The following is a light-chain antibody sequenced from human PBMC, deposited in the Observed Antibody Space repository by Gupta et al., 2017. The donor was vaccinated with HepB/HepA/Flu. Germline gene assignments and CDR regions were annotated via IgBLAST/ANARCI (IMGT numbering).Light chain of an antibody. V-gene: IGKV1-39*01. Sequence: DIQMTQYPSSLSASVGDRVTITCRASQSISSYLNWYQQKPGKAPKLLIYAASSLQSGVPSRFSGSASGTDFTLTISSLQPEDFATYYCQQSYSTPWTFGQGTKVEIK. CDR1: QSISSY. J-gene: IGKJ1*01. CDR3: QQSYSTPWT. CDR2: AAS.